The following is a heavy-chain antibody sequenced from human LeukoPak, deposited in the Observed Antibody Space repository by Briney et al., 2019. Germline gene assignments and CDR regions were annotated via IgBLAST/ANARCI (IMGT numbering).Heavy chain of an antibody. CDR1: GFTFSSYW. D-gene: IGHD3-10*01. Sequence: GGSLRLSCAASGFTFSSYWMNWVRQAPGKGLEWVSYISSSSSTIYYADSVKGRFTISRDNAKNSLYLQMNSLRAEDTAVYYCARDERTPSGTRWGQGTLVTVSS. J-gene: IGHJ4*02. V-gene: IGHV3-48*01. CDR2: ISSSSSTI. CDR3: ARDERTPSGTR.